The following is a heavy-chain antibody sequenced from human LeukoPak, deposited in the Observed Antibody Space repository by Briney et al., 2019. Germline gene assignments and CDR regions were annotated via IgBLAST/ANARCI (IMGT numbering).Heavy chain of an antibody. V-gene: IGHV3-30-3*02. Sequence: GGSLRLSCAASGFTFSSYAMHWVRQAPGEGLEWVAVISYDGSNKYYADSVKGRFTISRDNSKNTLYLQMNSLRAEDTAVYYCAKYLAAAGTKFDYWGQGTLVTVSS. CDR1: GFTFSSYA. CDR2: ISYDGSNK. J-gene: IGHJ4*02. CDR3: AKYLAAAGTKFDY. D-gene: IGHD6-13*01.